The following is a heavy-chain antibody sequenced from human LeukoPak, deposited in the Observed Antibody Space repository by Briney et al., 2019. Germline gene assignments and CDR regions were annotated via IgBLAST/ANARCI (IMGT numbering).Heavy chain of an antibody. V-gene: IGHV1-18*01. Sequence: ASVKVSCKASGYTFTSYGISWVRQAPGQGLERMGWISAYNGNTNYAQKLQGRVTMTTDTSTSTAYMELRSLRSDDTAVYYCAREGHYSSSWYYFDYWGQGTLVTVSS. D-gene: IGHD6-13*01. CDR2: ISAYNGNT. CDR3: AREGHYSSSWYYFDY. CDR1: GYTFTSYG. J-gene: IGHJ4*02.